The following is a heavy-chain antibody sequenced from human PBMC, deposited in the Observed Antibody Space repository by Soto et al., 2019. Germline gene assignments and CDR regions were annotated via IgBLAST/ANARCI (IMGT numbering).Heavy chain of an antibody. CDR2: IHSSGGT. J-gene: IGHJ4*02. Sequence: SETLSLTCTVSGASIKSRNYFWGWIRQPPGKGLEFVGSIHSSGGTYYNPSLKSRVTVSVDLSNSHFSLSLKSLTATDTAVYCCGRLAEAANGHTAFDFWGQGTLVTVSS. CDR1: GASIKSRNYF. CDR3: GRLAEAANGHTAFDF. D-gene: IGHD2-15*01. V-gene: IGHV4-39*02.